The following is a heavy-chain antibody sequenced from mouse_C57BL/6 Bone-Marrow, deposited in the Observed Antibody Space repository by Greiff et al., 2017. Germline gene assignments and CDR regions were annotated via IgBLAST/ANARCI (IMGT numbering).Heavy chain of an antibody. CDR2: ILPGSGST. J-gene: IGHJ4*01. Sequence: QVQLQQSGAELMKPGASVKLSCKATGYTFTGYWLEWVKQRPGHGLEWIGEILPGSGSTNYKEKFKGKATFTADTSSNTAYMQLSSLTTEDSAIYYCARHVDSSGSYYYAMDYWGQGTSVTVSS. CDR1: GYTFTGYW. V-gene: IGHV1-9*01. D-gene: IGHD3-2*02. CDR3: ARHVDSSGSYYYAMDY.